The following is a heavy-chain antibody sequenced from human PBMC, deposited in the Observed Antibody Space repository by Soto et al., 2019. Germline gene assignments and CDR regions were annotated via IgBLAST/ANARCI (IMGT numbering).Heavy chain of an antibody. Sequence: QVQLQKWGAGLLKPSETLSLTCAVYGGSFSGYYWSWIRQPPGKGLEWIGEINHSGSTNYNPSLKSRVTISVDTSKNQFSLKLSSVTAADTAVYYCARGHSSDWFDPWGQGTLVTVSS. D-gene: IGHD3-10*01. CDR1: GGSFSGYY. CDR3: ARGHSSDWFDP. J-gene: IGHJ5*02. V-gene: IGHV4-34*01. CDR2: INHSGST.